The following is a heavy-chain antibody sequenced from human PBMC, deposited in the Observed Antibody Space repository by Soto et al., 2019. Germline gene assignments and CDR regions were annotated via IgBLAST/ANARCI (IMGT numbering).Heavy chain of an antibody. J-gene: IGHJ3*02. CDR2: IYYSGST. CDR1: GGSISSGGYY. CDR3: ARVNGVIVPVDAFDI. D-gene: IGHD3-16*02. V-gene: IGHV4-31*03. Sequence: QVQLQESGPGLVKPSQTLSLTCTVSGGSISSGGYYWSWIRQHPGKGLEWIGYIYYSGSTYYNPSLLGRVTISVDTSKNQFSLKLSSVTAADTAVYYCARVNGVIVPVDAFDIWGQGTMVTVSS.